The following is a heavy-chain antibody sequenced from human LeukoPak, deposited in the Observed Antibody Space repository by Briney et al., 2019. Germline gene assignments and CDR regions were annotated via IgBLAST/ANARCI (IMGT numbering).Heavy chain of an antibody. J-gene: IGHJ6*04. CDR2: ISGSGGST. V-gene: IGHV3-23*01. CDR3: AKIAPHYGDYVKEHYYYGMDV. D-gene: IGHD4-17*01. CDR1: GFTFSSYA. Sequence: PRGSLRLSCAASGFTFSSYAMSWVRQAPGKGLEWVSAISGSGGSTYYADSVKGRFTISRDNSKNTLYLQMNSLRAEDTAVYYCAKIAPHYGDYVKEHYYYGMDVWGKGTTVTVSS.